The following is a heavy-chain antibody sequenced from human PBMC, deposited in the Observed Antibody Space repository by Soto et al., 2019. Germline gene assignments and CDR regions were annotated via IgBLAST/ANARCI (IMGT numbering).Heavy chain of an antibody. CDR2: INHSGSA. V-gene: IGHV4-34*01. Sequence: SETLSLTCAVYGGSFSGYYWSWIRQPPGKGLEWIGEINHSGSANYNPSLKSRVTISVDTSKNQFSLKLSSVTAADTAVYYCARGKLPRIAARRGYNWFDPWGQGTLVTVSS. CDR1: GGSFSGYY. J-gene: IGHJ5*02. D-gene: IGHD6-6*01. CDR3: ARGKLPRIAARRGYNWFDP.